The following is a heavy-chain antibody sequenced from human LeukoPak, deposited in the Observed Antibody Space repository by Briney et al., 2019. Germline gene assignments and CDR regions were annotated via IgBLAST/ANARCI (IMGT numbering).Heavy chain of an antibody. CDR2: IWYDGSKK. Sequence: GGSLRLSCAASGFSFSSYGMHWVRQAPGKGLEWVAVIWYDGSKKYYADSVKGRFIISRDNSRNTLYLQMNSLRVEDTATYYCAGEPRQLAYWGQGTLVTVSS. CDR3: AGEPRQLAY. CDR1: GFSFSSYG. J-gene: IGHJ4*02. V-gene: IGHV3-33*01. D-gene: IGHD6-6*01.